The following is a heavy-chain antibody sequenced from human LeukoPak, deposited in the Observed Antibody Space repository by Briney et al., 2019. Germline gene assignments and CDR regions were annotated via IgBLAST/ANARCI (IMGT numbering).Heavy chain of an antibody. V-gene: IGHV3-21*01. D-gene: IGHD3-9*01. CDR1: GFTFSSYE. CDR3: ARDLLNYAILTGHPFRYGMDV. Sequence: PGGSLRLSCAASGFTFSSYEMNWVRQAPGKGLEWVSSISSSSSYIYYADSVKGRCTISRDNAKNALYLQMNSLTAEDMAVYYCARDLLNYAILTGHPFRYGMDVWGQGTTVTVSS. J-gene: IGHJ6*02. CDR2: ISSSSSYI.